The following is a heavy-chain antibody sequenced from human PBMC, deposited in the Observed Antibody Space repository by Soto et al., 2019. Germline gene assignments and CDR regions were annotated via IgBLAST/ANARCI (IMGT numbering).Heavy chain of an antibody. CDR2: INTDGTNT. Sequence: GGSLRLSCAASGFTFNRNWLHCVRHTPGKGLVWFSNINTDGTNTNYADSVKGRFTISRDNAKSTLFLQMNSLRDDHTAVYYCASDFFCGGNCYTYDLDPWGRAIPVTGSS. CDR1: GFTFNRNW. CDR3: ASDFFCGGNCYTYDLDP. J-gene: IGHJ5*02. D-gene: IGHD2-21*02. V-gene: IGHV3-74*01.